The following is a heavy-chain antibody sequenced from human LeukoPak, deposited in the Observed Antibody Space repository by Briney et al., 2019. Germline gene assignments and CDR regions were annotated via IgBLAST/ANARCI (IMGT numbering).Heavy chain of an antibody. CDR1: GGTFSSYA. V-gene: IGHV1-69*04. CDR3: ARDSGWYWFDP. Sequence: SVKVSSKASGGTFSSYAISWVRQAPGQGVEWMGRIIPILGIANYAQKFQGRVTITADKSTSTAYMELSSLRSEDTAVYYCARDSGWYWFDPWGQGTLVTVSS. CDR2: IIPILGIA. D-gene: IGHD6-19*01. J-gene: IGHJ5*02.